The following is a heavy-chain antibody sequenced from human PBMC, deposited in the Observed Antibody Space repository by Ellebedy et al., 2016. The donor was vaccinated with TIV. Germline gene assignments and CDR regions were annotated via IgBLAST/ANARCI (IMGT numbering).Heavy chain of an antibody. V-gene: IGHV4-34*01. CDR1: GFIVSDNY. J-gene: IGHJ3*01. CDR3: SRDKRHVTIFEIVRTQYPFDV. CDR2: TSHSGRT. Sequence: ESLKISCAASGFIVSDNYMTWVRQPPGKGLEWIGETSHSGRTTYNPSLESRVTISVDTTKSQFSLKLTSLTAADTAVYYCSRDKRHVTIFEIVRTQYPFDVWGQGTPVTVSS. D-gene: IGHD3-3*01.